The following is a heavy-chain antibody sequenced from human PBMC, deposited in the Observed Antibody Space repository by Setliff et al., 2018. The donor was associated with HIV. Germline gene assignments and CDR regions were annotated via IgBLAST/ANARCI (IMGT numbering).Heavy chain of an antibody. V-gene: IGHV4-59*11. CDR1: GGSIRSHY. Sequence: PSETLSLTCTVSGGSIRSHYWNWIRQSPGKGLEWIGYIHYRGTAYYKPSLRSRVTISVDTSMNQFSLNLNSVTAADTAVYYCARAGDCTEASCPKARFDPWGPGILVTVSS. CDR2: IHYRGTA. J-gene: IGHJ5*02. CDR3: ARAGDCTEASCPKARFDP. D-gene: IGHD2-8*02.